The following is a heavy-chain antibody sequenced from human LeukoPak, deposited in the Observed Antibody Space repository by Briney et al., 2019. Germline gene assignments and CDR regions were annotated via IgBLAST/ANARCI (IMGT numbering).Heavy chain of an antibody. CDR2: IYWNDDK. J-gene: IGHJ4*02. D-gene: IGHD3-22*01. CDR1: GFSLSTSGVG. V-gene: IGHV2-5*01. CDR3: AHRHYYYDSSGYSYDY. Sequence: SGPTLVNPTQTLTLTCTFSGFSLSTSGVGVGWIREPPGKALEWLALIYWNDDKRYSPSLKSRLTITKHPSKNQVVLTMTNMDPVDTTTHYSAHRHYYYDSSGYSYDYWGQGTLVTVYS.